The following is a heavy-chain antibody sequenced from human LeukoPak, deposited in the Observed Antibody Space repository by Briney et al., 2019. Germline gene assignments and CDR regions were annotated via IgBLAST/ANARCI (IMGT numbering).Heavy chain of an antibody. Sequence: SETLSLTCTVSGGSISSYYWSWIREPPGKGLEWIGYIYTSGSTNYNPSLKSRVTISVDTSKNQFSLKLSSVTAADTAVYYCARHSSWYGFGYYYYYYMDVWGKGTTVTVSS. CDR3: ARHSSWYGFGYYYYYYMDV. CDR2: IYTSGST. CDR1: GGSISSYY. D-gene: IGHD6-13*01. J-gene: IGHJ6*03. V-gene: IGHV4-4*09.